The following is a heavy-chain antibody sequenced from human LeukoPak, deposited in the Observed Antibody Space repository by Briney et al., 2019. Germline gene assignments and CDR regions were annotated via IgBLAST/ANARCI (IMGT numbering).Heavy chain of an antibody. CDR2: IYYSGST. CDR3: ARMAPGLTISAEFDP. CDR1: GGSISSGGYY. Sequence: PSETLSLTCTVSGGSISSGGYYWSWTRQHPGQGLEWIGYIYYSGSTYYNPSLKSRVTISVDTSKNQFSLKLSSVTAADTAVYYCARMAPGLTISAEFDPWGQGTLVTVSS. D-gene: IGHD3-3*01. V-gene: IGHV4-31*03. J-gene: IGHJ5*02.